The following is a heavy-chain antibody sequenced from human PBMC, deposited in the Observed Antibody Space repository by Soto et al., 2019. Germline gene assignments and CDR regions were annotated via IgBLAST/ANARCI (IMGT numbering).Heavy chain of an antibody. CDR1: GFTFSSYG. J-gene: IGHJ6*02. CDR3: AKDLYNFWSGGGYYYYGMDV. Sequence: GGSLRLSCAASGFTFSSYGMHWVRQAPGKGLEWVAVISYDGSNKYYADSVKGRFTISRDNSKNTLYLQMNSLRAEDTAVYYCAKDLYNFWSGGGYYYYGMDVWGQGTTVTVSS. V-gene: IGHV3-30*18. CDR2: ISYDGSNK. D-gene: IGHD3-3*01.